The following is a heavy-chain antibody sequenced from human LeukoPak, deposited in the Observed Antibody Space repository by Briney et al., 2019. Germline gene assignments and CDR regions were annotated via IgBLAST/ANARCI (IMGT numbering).Heavy chain of an antibody. CDR3: ARDPRLLSGSYCNWFDP. CDR1: GYTFTGYY. Sequence: ASVKVSCKASGYTFTGYYMHWVRQAPGQGLEWMGWINPNSGGTNYAQKFQGRVTMTRDTSTSTVYMELSSLRSEDTAVYYCARDPRLLSGSYCNWFDPWGQGTLVTVSS. CDR2: INPNSGGT. V-gene: IGHV1-2*02. J-gene: IGHJ5*02. D-gene: IGHD1-26*01.